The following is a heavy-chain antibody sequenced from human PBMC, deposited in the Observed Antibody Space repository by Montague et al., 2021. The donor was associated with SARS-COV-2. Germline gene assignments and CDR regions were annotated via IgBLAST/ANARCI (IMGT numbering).Heavy chain of an antibody. CDR2: VHYTGST. V-gene: IGHV4-59*01. CDR1: GGSMSGYY. Sequence: SETLSLTCEVSGGSMSGYYWTWIRQSPGKGLEWIGYVHYTGSTNYNPSLKTRVSLSLDTPKNHFSLHLSSVTAADTAIYFCARAQNTCFIANCVNYFDVWGLGALVTVSS. J-gene: IGHJ4*02. D-gene: IGHD1-1*01. CDR3: ARAQNTCFIANCVNYFDV.